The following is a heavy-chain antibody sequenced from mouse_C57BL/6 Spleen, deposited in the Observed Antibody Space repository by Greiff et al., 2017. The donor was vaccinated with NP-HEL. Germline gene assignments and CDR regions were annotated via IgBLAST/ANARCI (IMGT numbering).Heavy chain of an antibody. J-gene: IGHJ3*01. CDR1: GYTFTDYY. CDR2: IYPGSGNT. D-gene: IGHD2-1*01. V-gene: IGHV1-76*01. Sequence: QVQLQQSGAELVRPGASVKLSCKASGYTFTDYYINWVKQRPGQGLEWIARIYPGSGNTYYNEKFKGKATLTAEKSSSTAYMQLSSLTSEDSAVYFCARWGDGTSYWGQGTLVTVSA. CDR3: ARWGDGTSY.